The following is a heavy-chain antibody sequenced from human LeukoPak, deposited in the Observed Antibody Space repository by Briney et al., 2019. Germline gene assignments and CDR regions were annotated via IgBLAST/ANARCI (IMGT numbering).Heavy chain of an antibody. CDR1: GFTFSSYE. CDR2: IKQDGSEK. D-gene: IGHD2/OR15-2a*01. CDR3: AREKLAEYYFDC. J-gene: IGHJ4*02. Sequence: PGGSLRLSCAASGFTFSSYEMNWVRQAPGKGLEWVANIKQDGSEKYYVDSVKGRFTISRDNAKNSLYLQMNSLTAEDTAVYYCAREKLAEYYFDCWGQGTLVTVSS. V-gene: IGHV3-7*01.